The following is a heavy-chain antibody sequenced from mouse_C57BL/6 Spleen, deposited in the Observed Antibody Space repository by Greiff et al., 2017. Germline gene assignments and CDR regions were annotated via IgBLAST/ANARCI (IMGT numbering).Heavy chain of an antibody. CDR2: INSDGGST. V-gene: IGHV5-2*01. D-gene: IGHD4-1*01. CDR3: VRKGPGTPYWYFDV. J-gene: IGHJ1*03. CDR1: EYEFPSHD. Sequence: EVKLVESGGGLVQPGESLKLSCESNEYEFPSHDMSWVRKTPEKRLELVAAINSDGGSTYYPDTMERRFIISRDNTKKTLYLQMSSLRSEDTALYYCVRKGPGTPYWYFDVWGTGTTVTVSS.